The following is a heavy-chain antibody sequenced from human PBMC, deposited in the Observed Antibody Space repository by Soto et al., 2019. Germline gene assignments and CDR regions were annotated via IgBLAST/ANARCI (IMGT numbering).Heavy chain of an antibody. CDR2: IVPIFETL. D-gene: IGHD6-19*01. CDR3: VVMGNVAVSNPRSFDY. V-gene: IGHV1-69*13. CDR1: GATFSGYA. Sequence: AASVKVSCKASGATFSGYAINWVRQAPGQGLEWLGRIVPIFETLNYAERFQGRVAITADESTTTVYMELTNLTHEDTAVYYCVVMGNVAVSNPRSFDYWGQGTQVTVSS. J-gene: IGHJ4*02.